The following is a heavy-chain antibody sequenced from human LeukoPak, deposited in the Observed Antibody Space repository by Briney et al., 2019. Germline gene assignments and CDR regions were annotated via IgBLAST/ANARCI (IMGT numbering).Heavy chain of an antibody. J-gene: IGHJ4*02. V-gene: IGHV3-53*01. CDR1: GITVSSNY. D-gene: IGHD1-1*01. CDR3: TKVATTPVWASDY. CDR2: IYSDGTT. Sequence: PGGFPRLSCAASGITVSSNYMSWVRQAPGKGLEWVSIIYSDGTTLYADSVKGRFTISRDTSKNRLYLHMDSLRAEDTAIYYCTKVATTPVWASDYWGQGTLVTVSS.